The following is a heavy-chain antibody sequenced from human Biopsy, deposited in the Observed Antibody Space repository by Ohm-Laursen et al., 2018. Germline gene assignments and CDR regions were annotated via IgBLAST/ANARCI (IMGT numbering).Heavy chain of an antibody. CDR1: GFTFNNYG. D-gene: IGHD4-11*01. J-gene: IGHJ6*02. CDR3: ARRLTTSFGMDV. CDR2: IYSGGTT. V-gene: IGHV3-53*01. Sequence: SLRLSCAASGFTFNNYGMQWVRQAPGKGLEWVSFIYSGGTTYYADSVKGRFTISRDNSKNTLYLQMNSLRAEDTAVYYCARRLTTSFGMDVWGQGTTVTVSS.